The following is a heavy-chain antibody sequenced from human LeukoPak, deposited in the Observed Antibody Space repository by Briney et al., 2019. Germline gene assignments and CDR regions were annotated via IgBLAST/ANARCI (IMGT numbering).Heavy chain of an antibody. CDR3: ATHLWYDYVWGSYRYQFDY. V-gene: IGHV4-39*01. J-gene: IGHJ4*02. Sequence: SETLSLTCTVSGGSISSSSYYWGWIRQPPGKGLEWIGSIYYSGSTYYNPSLKSRVTISVDTSKHQFSLKLSSVTAADTAVYYCATHLWYDYVWGSYRYQFDYWGQGTLVTVSS. CDR2: IYYSGST. D-gene: IGHD3-16*02. CDR1: GGSISSSSYY.